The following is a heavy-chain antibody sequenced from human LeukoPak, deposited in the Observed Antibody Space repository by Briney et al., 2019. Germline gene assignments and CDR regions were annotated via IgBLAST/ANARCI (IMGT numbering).Heavy chain of an antibody. V-gene: IGHV3-21*01. CDR2: ISDGSSYI. D-gene: IGHD3-10*01. CDR1: GFTFSRYS. J-gene: IGHJ6*02. Sequence: GGSLRLSCAASGFTFSRYSMNWVRQAPGKGLEWVSSISDGSSYIYYADSVKGRFTISRDNAKNSLYLHMSSLRADDTAVYYCARDHHGSGRYGMDVWGQGTTVTVSS. CDR3: ARDHHGSGRYGMDV.